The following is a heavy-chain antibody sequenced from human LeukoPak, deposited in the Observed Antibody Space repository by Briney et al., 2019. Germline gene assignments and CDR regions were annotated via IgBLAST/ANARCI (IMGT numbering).Heavy chain of an antibody. D-gene: IGHD3-10*01. J-gene: IGHJ3*02. V-gene: IGHV3-48*03. CDR2: ISSSGSTV. Sequence: PGGSLRVSCAASGFTFSSYEMNWVRQAPGKGLEWVSYISSSGSTVYYADSVKGRFTVSRGNAKNSLYLQMNSLRDEDTAVYYCAHVKARSGSTFDIWGQGTMVTVSS. CDR1: GFTFSSYE. CDR3: AHVKARSGSTFDI.